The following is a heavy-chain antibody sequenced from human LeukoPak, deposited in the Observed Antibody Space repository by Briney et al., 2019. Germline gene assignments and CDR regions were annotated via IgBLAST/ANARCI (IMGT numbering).Heavy chain of an antibody. D-gene: IGHD1-1*01. Sequence: GGSLRLSCAASGFTFSDYCMSWIRQAPGKGLEWVSYISSSSSYTKYADSVKGRFTISRDNAKNSLYLQVNSLRAEDTAVYYCARGTGTTAYFDYWGQGTLVTVSS. V-gene: IGHV3-11*06. CDR1: GFTFSDYC. CDR2: ISSSSSYT. CDR3: ARGTGTTAYFDY. J-gene: IGHJ4*02.